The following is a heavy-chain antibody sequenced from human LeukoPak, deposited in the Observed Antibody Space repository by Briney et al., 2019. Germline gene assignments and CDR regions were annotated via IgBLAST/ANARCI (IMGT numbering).Heavy chain of an antibody. CDR2: ISSSSSYI. Sequence: GGSLRLSCAASGFTFSSYSMNWVRQAPGKGLEWVSSISSSSSYIYYADSVKGRFTISRDDSKNTLYLQMNSLRAEDTAVYYCAKEASYYYDSSGSYFDYWGQGTLVTVSS. V-gene: IGHV3-21*04. J-gene: IGHJ4*02. CDR1: GFTFSSYS. D-gene: IGHD3-22*01. CDR3: AKEASYYYDSSGSYFDY.